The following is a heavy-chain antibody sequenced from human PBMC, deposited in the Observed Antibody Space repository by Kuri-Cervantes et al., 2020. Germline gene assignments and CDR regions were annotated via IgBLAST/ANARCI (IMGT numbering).Heavy chain of an antibody. CDR1: GDSVSTNSAA. CDR3: ARSFGWPGALDY. CDR2: TYYRSKWYN. V-gene: IGHV6-1*01. Sequence: SQTLSLTCAISGDSVSTNSAAWNWIRQSPSRGLEWLGRTYYRSKWYNDYAVSVKSRITISPDTSKNQFSLQLNSVTPEDTAVYYCARSFGWPGALDYWGQGTLVTVSS. J-gene: IGHJ4*02. D-gene: IGHD6-19*01.